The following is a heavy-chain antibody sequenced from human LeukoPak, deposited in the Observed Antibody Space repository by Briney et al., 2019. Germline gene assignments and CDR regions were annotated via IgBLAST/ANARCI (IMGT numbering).Heavy chain of an antibody. Sequence: SETLSLTCTVSGGSISSYYWSWIRQPAGKGLEWIGRIYTSGTTNYSPSLKSRVIISVDTSKNQFSLKLSSVTAADTAVYYCARDKRDTAMVYYYYGMDVWGQGTTVTVSS. CDR2: IYTSGTT. CDR3: ARDKRDTAMVYYYYGMDV. D-gene: IGHD5-18*01. J-gene: IGHJ6*02. V-gene: IGHV4-4*07. CDR1: GGSISSYY.